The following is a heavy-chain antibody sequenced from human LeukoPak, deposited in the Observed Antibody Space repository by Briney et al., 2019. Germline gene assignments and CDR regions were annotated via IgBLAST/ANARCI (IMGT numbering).Heavy chain of an antibody. CDR3: ASGGTGARKYYSDPFHY. CDR1: GFIVSSNY. J-gene: IGHJ4*02. Sequence: GGSLRLSCAASGFIVSSNYMSWVRQAPGKGLEWVSIMYSAGSTYYADSVRGRFTISRDSSKNTVSLQMNSLRAEDTAVYYCASGGTGARKYYSDPFHYWGQGTLVTVSS. D-gene: IGHD3-10*01. CDR2: MYSAGST. V-gene: IGHV3-53*01.